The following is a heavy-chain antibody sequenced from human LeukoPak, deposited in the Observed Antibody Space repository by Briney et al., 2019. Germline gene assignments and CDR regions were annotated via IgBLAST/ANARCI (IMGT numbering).Heavy chain of an antibody. D-gene: IGHD6-19*01. J-gene: IGHJ4*02. CDR2: ISSSSSYI. Sequence: GGSLRLSCAASGFTFSSYSMNWVRQAPGKGLEWVSSISSSSSYIYYADSVKGRFTISRDNAKNSLYLQMNGLRAEDTAVYYCARGVVAVAGFDYWGQGTLVTVSS. CDR3: ARGVVAVAGFDY. CDR1: GFTFSSYS. V-gene: IGHV3-21*01.